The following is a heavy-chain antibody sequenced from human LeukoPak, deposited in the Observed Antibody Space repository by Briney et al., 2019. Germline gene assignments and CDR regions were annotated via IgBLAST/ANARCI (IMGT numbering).Heavy chain of an antibody. CDR3: ARGVVPAAMMAGAYYYYYYMDV. Sequence: ASVKVSCKASGYTFTSYDINWVRQAPGQGLEWMGWMNPNSGNTGYAQKFQGRVTMTRNTSISTAYMELSSLRSEDTAVYYCARGVVPAAMMAGAYYYYYYMDVWGKGTTVTVSS. CDR1: GYTFTSYD. V-gene: IGHV1-8*01. J-gene: IGHJ6*03. CDR2: MNPNSGNT. D-gene: IGHD2-2*01.